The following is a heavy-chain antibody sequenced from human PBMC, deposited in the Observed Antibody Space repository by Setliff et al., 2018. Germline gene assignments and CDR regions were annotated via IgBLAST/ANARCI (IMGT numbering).Heavy chain of an antibody. CDR3: ATYPRPPYDFEY. Sequence: SETLSLTCTVSGDTFSGASIWSWIRQPPEKGLEFIGYVYPSGAAKYDPSLESRVTMSVDASKNQFSLRMNSVTAADTAVYYCATYPRPPYDFEYWGQGILVTVSS. D-gene: IGHD3-16*01. CDR2: VYPSGAA. J-gene: IGHJ4*02. CDR1: GDTFSGAS. V-gene: IGHV4-59*01.